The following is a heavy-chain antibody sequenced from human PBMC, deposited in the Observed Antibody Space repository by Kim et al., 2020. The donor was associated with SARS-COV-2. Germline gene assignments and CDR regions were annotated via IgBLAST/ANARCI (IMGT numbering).Heavy chain of an antibody. CDR2: IYSGGST. Sequence: GGSLRLSCAASGFTVRSNYMSWVRQAPGKGLEWVSVIYSGGSTFYADSVKGRFIISRDNSENTVYLQMSSLRAEDTAVYYCARDNSGTYKGWFDPWGQG. J-gene: IGHJ5*02. V-gene: IGHV3-66*01. D-gene: IGHD1-26*01. CDR3: ARDNSGTYKGWFDP. CDR1: GFTVRSNY.